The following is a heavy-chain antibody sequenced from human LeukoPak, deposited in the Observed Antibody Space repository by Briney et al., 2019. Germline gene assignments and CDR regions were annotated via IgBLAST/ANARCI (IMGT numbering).Heavy chain of an antibody. Sequence: GGSLRLSCAPSGFTFSSYAMHWVRQAPRKGLEGVAVISYDGSNKYYADSVKGRFTISRDNSKNTLYLQMNSLRAEDRAVYYCARDRMPIRYFDWLPPGYWGQGTLVTVSS. CDR1: GFTFSSYA. J-gene: IGHJ4*02. D-gene: IGHD3-9*01. CDR3: ARDRMPIRYFDWLPPGY. CDR2: ISYDGSNK. V-gene: IGHV3-30*04.